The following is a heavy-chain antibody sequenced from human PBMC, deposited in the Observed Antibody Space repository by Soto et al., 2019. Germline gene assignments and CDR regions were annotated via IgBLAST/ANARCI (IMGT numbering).Heavy chain of an antibody. Sequence: ASVKVSCKASGYTFTGYYMHWVRQAPGQGLEWMGWINPNSGGTNYAQKFQGWVTMTRDTSISTAYMELSRLRSDDTAVYYCARAGASGSYPPRNYYYYYYGMDVWGQGTTVTVSS. V-gene: IGHV1-2*04. CDR1: GYTFTGYY. D-gene: IGHD3-10*01. J-gene: IGHJ6*02. CDR2: INPNSGGT. CDR3: ARAGASGSYPPRNYYYYYYGMDV.